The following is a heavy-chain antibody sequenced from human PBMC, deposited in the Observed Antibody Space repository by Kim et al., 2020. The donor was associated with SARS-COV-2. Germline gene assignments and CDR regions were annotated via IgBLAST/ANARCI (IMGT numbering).Heavy chain of an antibody. V-gene: IGHV3-53*01. D-gene: IGHD6-6*01. J-gene: IGHJ6*02. Sequence: SVEGRFTISRDNSKNTLYLQMNSLRAEDTAVYYCARARVAAPYYYYGMDVWGQGTTVTVSS. CDR3: ARARVAAPYYYYGMDV.